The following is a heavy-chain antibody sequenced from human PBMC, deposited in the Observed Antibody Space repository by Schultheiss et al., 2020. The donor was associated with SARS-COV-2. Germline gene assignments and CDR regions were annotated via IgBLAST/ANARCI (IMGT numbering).Heavy chain of an antibody. CDR3: ARSAGGSFYYGMDV. CDR1: GFTFSSYA. D-gene: IGHD1-26*01. CDR2: ISSSDSTI. V-gene: IGHV3-48*03. Sequence: GGSLRLSCAASGFTFSSYAMSWVRQAPGKGLEWVSYISSSDSTIYYTDSLKGRFTISRDNAKNSLYLQMNSLRVEDTAVYYCARSAGGSFYYGMDVWGQGTTVTVSS. J-gene: IGHJ6*02.